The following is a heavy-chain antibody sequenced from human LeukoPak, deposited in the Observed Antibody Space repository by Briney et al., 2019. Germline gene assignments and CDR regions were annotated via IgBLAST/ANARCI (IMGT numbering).Heavy chain of an antibody. CDR1: GGSISSYY. Sequence: PSETLSLTCTVSGGSISSYYWSWIRQPPGKGLEWIGYIYYSGSTNYNPSLKSRVTISVDTSKNQFSLKLTSVTAADTAVYYCARDAYVSYYYYGMDVWGKGTTVTVSS. CDR3: ARDAYVSYYYYGMDV. V-gene: IGHV4-59*01. J-gene: IGHJ6*04. CDR2: IYYSGST. D-gene: IGHD3-16*01.